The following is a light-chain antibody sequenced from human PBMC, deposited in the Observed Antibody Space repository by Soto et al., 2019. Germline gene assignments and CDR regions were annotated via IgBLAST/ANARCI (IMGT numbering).Light chain of an antibody. V-gene: IGKV3-20*01. Sequence: EIVLTQSPGTLSLSPGERATLSCRSSQSVSNNYLAWYQQKPGQAPRLLIYGASNRATGIPDRFSGSGSGTDFTLTISRLEPEDFAVYYCQQFSSYPLTFGGGTKVDIK. CDR1: QSVSNNY. CDR3: QQFSSYPLT. CDR2: GAS. J-gene: IGKJ4*01.